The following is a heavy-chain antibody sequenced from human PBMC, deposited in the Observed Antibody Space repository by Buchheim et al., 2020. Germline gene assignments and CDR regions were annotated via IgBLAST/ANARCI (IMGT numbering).Heavy chain of an antibody. CDR3: ARDGQYYDFWSGYPRSDYYYYMDV. V-gene: IGHV3-11*05. CDR2: ISSSSSYT. CDR1: GFTFSDYY. J-gene: IGHJ6*03. Sequence: QVQLVESGGGLVKPGGSLRLSCAASGFTFSDYYMSWIRQAPGKGLEWVSYISSSSSYTNYADSVKGRFTISRDNAKNSLYLQMNSLRAEDTAVYYCARDGQYYDFWSGYPRSDYYYYMDVWGKGTT. D-gene: IGHD3-3*01.